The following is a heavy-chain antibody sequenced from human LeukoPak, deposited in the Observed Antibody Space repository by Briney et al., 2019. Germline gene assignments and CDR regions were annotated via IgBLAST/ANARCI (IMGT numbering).Heavy chain of an antibody. CDR2: IKEDGSEK. CDR1: GFAFSDYW. J-gene: IGHJ4*02. V-gene: IGHV3-7*01. D-gene: IGHD5-18*01. CDR3: ASLDTTMVTGDY. Sequence: GGSLRLSCEASGFAFSDYWLTWVRQAPGKGLEWVANIKEDGSEKYYVDSVKGRFTISRDNAKNSLYLQMNSLRAEDTAVYYCASLDTTMVTGDYWGQGTLVTVSS.